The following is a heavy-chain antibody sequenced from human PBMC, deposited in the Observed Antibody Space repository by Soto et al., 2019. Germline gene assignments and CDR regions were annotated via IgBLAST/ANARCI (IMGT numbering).Heavy chain of an antibody. CDR3: ARGEYYGSGTQGYYYGMDV. D-gene: IGHD3-10*01. J-gene: IGHJ6*02. V-gene: IGHV4-30-4*01. CDR1: GGSISSGDYY. Sequence: QVQLQESGPGLVKPSQTLSLTCTVSGGSISSGDYYWSWIRQPPGKGLEWIGYIYYSGSTYYNPSLKRRVTISVDTSKNQFSLKLSSVTAADTAVYYWARGEYYGSGTQGYYYGMDVWGQGTTVTVCS. CDR2: IYYSGST.